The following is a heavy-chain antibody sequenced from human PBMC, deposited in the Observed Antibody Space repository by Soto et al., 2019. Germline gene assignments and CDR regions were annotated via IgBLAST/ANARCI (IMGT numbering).Heavy chain of an antibody. V-gene: IGHV3-11*06. D-gene: IGHD4-4*01. J-gene: IGHJ6*02. CDR2: ISSSSSYT. Sequence: QVQLVESGGGLVKPGGSLRLSCTASGFTFSDYYMTWIRQAPGKGLEWFSYISSSSSYTNYAYSVKGRFTISRDNAKNSLYLQKNSLRAEDTAVYYCARAIIPLTTIFYGMDVWGQGTTVTVSS. CDR1: GFTFSDYY. CDR3: ARAIIPLTTIFYGMDV.